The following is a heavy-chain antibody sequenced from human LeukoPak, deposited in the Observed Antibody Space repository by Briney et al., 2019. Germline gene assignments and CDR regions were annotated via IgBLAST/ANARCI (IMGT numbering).Heavy chain of an antibody. V-gene: IGHV3-9*01. CDR2: ISWNSGSI. CDR1: GFTFDDYA. D-gene: IGHD3-10*01. J-gene: IGHJ4*02. CDR3: AKDISGGLLWFGELSY. Sequence: GGSLRLSCAASGFTFDDYAMHWVRQAPGKGLEWVSGISWNSGSIGYADSVKGRFTISRDNAKNSLYLQMNSLRAEDTALYYCAKDISGGLLWFGELSYWGQGTLVTVSS.